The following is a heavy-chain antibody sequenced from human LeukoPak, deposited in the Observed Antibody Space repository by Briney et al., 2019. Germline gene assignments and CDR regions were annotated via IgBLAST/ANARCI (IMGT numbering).Heavy chain of an antibody. CDR1: GFTFSNYE. J-gene: IGHJ4*02. CDR2: ISSSGSTI. D-gene: IGHD1-1*01. Sequence: GGSLRLSCAASGFTFSNYEMNWVRQAPGKGLEWVSYISSSGSTIYYADSVKGRFTISRDNAKNSLYLQMNSLRAEDTAVYYCARLDFAFDYWGQGTLVTVSS. CDR3: ARLDFAFDY. V-gene: IGHV3-48*03.